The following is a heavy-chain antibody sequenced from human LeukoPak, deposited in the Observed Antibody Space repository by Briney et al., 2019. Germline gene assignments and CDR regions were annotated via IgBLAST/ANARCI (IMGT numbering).Heavy chain of an antibody. Sequence: ASVKVSCXASGYTFTSYGISWVRQAPGQGLEWMGWISAYNGNTNYAQKLQGRVTMTTDTSTSTAYMELRSLRSDDTAVYYCARDKASIAVAGLFDYWGQGTLVTVSS. CDR2: ISAYNGNT. CDR3: ARDKASIAVAGLFDY. V-gene: IGHV1-18*01. D-gene: IGHD6-19*01. J-gene: IGHJ4*02. CDR1: GYTFTSYG.